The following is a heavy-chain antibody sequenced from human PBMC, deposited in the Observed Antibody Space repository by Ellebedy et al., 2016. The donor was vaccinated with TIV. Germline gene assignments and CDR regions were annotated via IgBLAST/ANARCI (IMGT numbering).Heavy chain of an antibody. CDR2: INHSGST. CDR3: ARGPVLNYFDY. CDR1: GGSFSGYY. D-gene: IGHD2-15*01. Sequence: GSLRLSCAVYGGSFSGYYWNWIRQPPGKGLEWIGEINHSGSTNYNPSLKSRVTISVDTSKNQFSLKLSSVTAADTAVYYCARGPVLNYFDYWGQGTLVTVSS. V-gene: IGHV4-34*01. J-gene: IGHJ4*02.